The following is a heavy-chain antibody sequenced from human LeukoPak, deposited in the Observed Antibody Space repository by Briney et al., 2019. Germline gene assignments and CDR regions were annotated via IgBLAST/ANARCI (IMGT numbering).Heavy chain of an antibody. V-gene: IGHV1-3*01. Sequence: ASVKVSCKASGYTFTNYTIHWLRQAPGQRLEWMGWINAGNGYTKYSQKFQGRVTITRDTSASTAYMELSSLRSEDTAVYYCVRDRWWEPTDFSFDYWGQGTLVTVSS. CDR1: GYTFTNYT. CDR2: INAGNGYT. J-gene: IGHJ4*02. D-gene: IGHD1-26*01. CDR3: VRDRWWEPTDFSFDY.